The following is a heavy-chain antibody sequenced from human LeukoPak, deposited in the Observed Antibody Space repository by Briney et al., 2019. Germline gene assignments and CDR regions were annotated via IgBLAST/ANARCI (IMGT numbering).Heavy chain of an antibody. Sequence: PSETLSLTCTVSGGSISSYYWSWIRQPPGKGLEWIGYIYYSGSTNYNPSLKSRVTISVDTSKNQFSLKLSSATAADTAVYYCAREPDILTGYVDYWGQGTLVTVSS. D-gene: IGHD3-9*01. CDR3: AREPDILTGYVDY. CDR2: IYYSGST. CDR1: GGSISSYY. V-gene: IGHV4-59*01. J-gene: IGHJ4*02.